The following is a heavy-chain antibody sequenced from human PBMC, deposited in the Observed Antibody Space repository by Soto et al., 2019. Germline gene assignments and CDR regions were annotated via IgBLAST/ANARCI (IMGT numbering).Heavy chain of an antibody. CDR1: GGSFTGYF. Sequence: QLHQQQWGAGLLKPSETLSLTCDVYGGSFTGYFWNWIRQSPGKGLEWIGKVNHNGRNNYNPSLKSRVTISLDMSKNQLSLELTSVTDADTAVYYCARGGSSDWQVAFDFWGQGTMVTVSS. CDR3: ARGGSSDWQVAFDF. D-gene: IGHD6-19*01. V-gene: IGHV4-34*01. CDR2: VNHNGRN. J-gene: IGHJ3*01.